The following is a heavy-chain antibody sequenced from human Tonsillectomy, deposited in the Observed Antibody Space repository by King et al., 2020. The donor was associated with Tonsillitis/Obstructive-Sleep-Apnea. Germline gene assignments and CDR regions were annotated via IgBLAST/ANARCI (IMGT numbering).Heavy chain of an antibody. CDR1: GFTFSSYA. D-gene: IGHD2-2*01. Sequence: VQLVESGGGVVQPGRSLRLSCAASGFTFSSYAMHWVRQAPGKGLEWVAVISYDGSNKYYADSVKGRFTISRDNSKNTLYLQMNSLRAEDTAVYYCAREGQVDVVVPAVNPLLGYWGQGTLVTVSS. CDR2: ISYDGSNK. J-gene: IGHJ4*02. CDR3: AREGQVDVVVPAVNPLLGY. V-gene: IGHV3-30*04.